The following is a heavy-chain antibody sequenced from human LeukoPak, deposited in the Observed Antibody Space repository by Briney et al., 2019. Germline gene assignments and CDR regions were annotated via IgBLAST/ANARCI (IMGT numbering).Heavy chain of an antibody. V-gene: IGHV3-23*01. Sequence: GGSLRLSCAASGFTFSTYAMSWVRQAPGKGLEWVSSISGSDSSTYYADSVKGRFTIFRDNSKNTLYLQMNSLRAEDTAVYYCAKDPTSYYYDSGGFVDYWGQGTPVTVSS. CDR3: AKDPTSYYYDSGGFVDY. CDR2: ISGSDSST. D-gene: IGHD3-22*01. J-gene: IGHJ4*02. CDR1: GFTFSTYA.